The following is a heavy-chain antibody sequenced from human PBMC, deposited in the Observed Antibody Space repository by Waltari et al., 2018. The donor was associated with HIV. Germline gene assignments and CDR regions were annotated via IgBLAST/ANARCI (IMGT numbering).Heavy chain of an antibody. Sequence: QLELQESGPGLVKPSEPLSLACTVSGGSIRNSHYFWAWIRQPPGKGLEWIGRTYNSGRGYYNPSLESHVTRSVETAKSQFSLKLSSVTATDTAVYYCARHALRVGASYWYFDLWGRGTLVTFAS. D-gene: IGHD1-26*01. V-gene: IGHV4-39*01. J-gene: IGHJ2*01. CDR2: TYNSGRG. CDR3: ARHALRVGASYWYFDL. CDR1: GGSIRNSHYF.